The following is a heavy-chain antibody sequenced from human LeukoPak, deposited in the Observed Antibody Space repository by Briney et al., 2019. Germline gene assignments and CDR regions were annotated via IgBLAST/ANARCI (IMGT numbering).Heavy chain of an antibody. CDR1: GYTFTGYY. D-gene: IGHD7-27*01. Sequence: ASVKVSCKASGYTFTGYYMHWVRQAPGQGLEWMGWINPNSGGTNYAQKFQGWVTMTRDTSISTAYMELSRLRSDDTAVYYCARVKLGIKGGPYYYGMDVWGQGTTVTVSS. J-gene: IGHJ6*02. CDR3: ARVKLGIKGGPYYYGMDV. V-gene: IGHV1-2*04. CDR2: INPNSGGT.